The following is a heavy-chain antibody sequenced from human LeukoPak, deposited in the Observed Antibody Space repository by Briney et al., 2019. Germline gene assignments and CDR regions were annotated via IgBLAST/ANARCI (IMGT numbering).Heavy chain of an antibody. Sequence: GGSLRLSCAASGFTFRDYTMNWVRQSPGKGLQWVSYVSFGSSYISYADSLRGRFTISRDDAKSSVYLEMTSLRAEDTAVYYCARASTEYAVTDGFDTWGPGTLVTVSS. CDR1: GFTFRDYT. CDR2: VSFGSSYI. V-gene: IGHV3-21*01. CDR3: ARASTEYAVTDGFDT. J-gene: IGHJ5*02. D-gene: IGHD4-17*01.